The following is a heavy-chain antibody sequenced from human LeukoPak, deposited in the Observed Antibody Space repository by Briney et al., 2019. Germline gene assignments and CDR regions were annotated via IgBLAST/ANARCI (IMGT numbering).Heavy chain of an antibody. CDR1: GFTFSSYV. J-gene: IGHJ3*02. CDR2: IRYDGSNK. Sequence: GGSLRLSCAASGFTFSSYVMHWVRQAPGKGLEWVAFIRYDGSNKYYADSVKGRFTISRDNSKNTLYLQMNSLRAEDTAVYYCAKGIYSYGAFDIWGQGKMVTVSS. V-gene: IGHV3-30*02. CDR3: AKGIYSYGAFDI. D-gene: IGHD5-18*01.